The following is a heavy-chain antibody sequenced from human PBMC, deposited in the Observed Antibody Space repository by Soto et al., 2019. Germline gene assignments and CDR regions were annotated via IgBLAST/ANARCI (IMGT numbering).Heavy chain of an antibody. J-gene: IGHJ4*02. CDR2: IYYSENT. CDR1: GVSISSGDYY. Sequence: SETLSLTCTVSGVSISSGDYYWSLIRHPPGKGLEWIGYIYYSENTYSNPSLKSRVAISGDTSKNQFSLKLSSVTAADTAIYYCARSGVDDSPSYFWFNFDYWGQGSQVS. D-gene: IGHD3-10*01. V-gene: IGHV4-30-4*01. CDR3: ARSGVDDSPSYFWFNFDY.